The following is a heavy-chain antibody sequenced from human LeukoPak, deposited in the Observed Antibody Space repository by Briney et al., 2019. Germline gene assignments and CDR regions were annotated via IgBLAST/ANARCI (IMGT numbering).Heavy chain of an antibody. V-gene: IGHV4-34*01. CDR1: GGSFSGYY. Sequence: PSETLSLTCAVYGGSFSGYYWSWIRQPPGKGLEWIGEINHSGSTNYNPSLKSRVTISVDTSKNQFSLKLSSVTAADTAVYYCARGGYYDFWSGYNYWGQGTLVTVSP. CDR3: ARGGYYDFWSGYNY. CDR2: INHSGST. D-gene: IGHD3-3*01. J-gene: IGHJ4*02.